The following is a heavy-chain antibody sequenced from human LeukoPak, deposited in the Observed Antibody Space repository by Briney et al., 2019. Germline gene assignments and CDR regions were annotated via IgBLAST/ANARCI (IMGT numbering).Heavy chain of an antibody. CDR3: ARDRLRGFDY. V-gene: IGHV3-20*04. Sequence: GGSLRLSCAASGFNFGSYSMTWVRQAPGKGLEWVSVISADSATTFYADSVKGRFTISRDNAKNSLYLQMNSLRAEDTALYYCARDRLRGFDYWGQGTLVTVSS. CDR1: GFNFGSYS. D-gene: IGHD5-12*01. CDR2: ISADSATT. J-gene: IGHJ4*02.